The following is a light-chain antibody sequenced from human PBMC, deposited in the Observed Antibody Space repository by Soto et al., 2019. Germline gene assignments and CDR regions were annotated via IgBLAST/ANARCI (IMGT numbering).Light chain of an antibody. CDR1: QSISSY. V-gene: IGKV1-39*01. CDR2: AAS. J-gene: IGKJ5*01. Sequence: DIQMTQSPSSLSASVGDRVTITCRASQSISSYLNWYQQKPGKAPKLLIYAASSLQSGVPSRFSGSGSGTDFTLTISSLQPEDFATYYCQQSYSTLSITSGQGTRLEIK. CDR3: QQSYSTLSIT.